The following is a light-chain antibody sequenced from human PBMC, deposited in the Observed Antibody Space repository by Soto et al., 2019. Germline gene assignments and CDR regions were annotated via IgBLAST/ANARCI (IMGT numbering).Light chain of an antibody. Sequence: DIQMTQSPSSVSASVGDRVTITCRASQDISSWLAWYQQKPGKAPKIMIYAASSLQGGVPSRFSGSGSGTEFTLTISSLQPEAFATYYCQQASSFPPTFGQGTRLDIK. J-gene: IGKJ5*01. CDR2: AAS. CDR1: QDISSW. CDR3: QQASSFPPT. V-gene: IGKV1-12*01.